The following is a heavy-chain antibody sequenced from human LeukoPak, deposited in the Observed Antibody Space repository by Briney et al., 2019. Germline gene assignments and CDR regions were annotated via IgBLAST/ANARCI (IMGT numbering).Heavy chain of an antibody. CDR3: ARDGSNWSNDYYHGVDV. CDR2: VYYSGSA. V-gene: IGHV4-61*01. CDR1: GGSVRSGSYY. Sequence: SETLSLTCTVSGGSVRSGSYYWSWIRQPPGKGLEWLGYVYYSGSATYNPSLKSRVTISVDTSKNQFSLRLSSVTAADTAVYYCARDGSNWSNDYYHGVDVWGQGTTVTVSS. D-gene: IGHD4-11*01. J-gene: IGHJ6*02.